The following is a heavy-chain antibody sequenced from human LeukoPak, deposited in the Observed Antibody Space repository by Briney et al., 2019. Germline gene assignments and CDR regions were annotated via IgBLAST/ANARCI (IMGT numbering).Heavy chain of an antibody. CDR3: AREWTSGVWCDP. CDR1: GGSISSYY. Sequence: SETLSLTCTVSGGSISSYYWSWIRQPPGKGLEWIGYIYYSGSTNYNPSLNSRVTISVDTSKNQFSLKLSSVTAADTAVYYCAREWTSGVWCDPWGQGTLVTVSS. J-gene: IGHJ5*02. CDR2: IYYSGST. D-gene: IGHD3-10*01. V-gene: IGHV4-59*12.